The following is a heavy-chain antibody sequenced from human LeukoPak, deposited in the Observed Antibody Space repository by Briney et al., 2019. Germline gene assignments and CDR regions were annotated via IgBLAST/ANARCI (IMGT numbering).Heavy chain of an antibody. D-gene: IGHD6-13*01. CDR1: GYTFTSYA. Sequence: GASVKVSCKASGYTFTSYAMHWGRQAPGQRLEWMGWINAGNGNTKYSQKFQGRVTITRDTSASTAYMELSSLRSEDTAVYYCARAVRSSWYVNWGQGTLVTVSS. CDR2: INAGNGNT. V-gene: IGHV1-3*01. J-gene: IGHJ4*02. CDR3: ARAVRSSWYVN.